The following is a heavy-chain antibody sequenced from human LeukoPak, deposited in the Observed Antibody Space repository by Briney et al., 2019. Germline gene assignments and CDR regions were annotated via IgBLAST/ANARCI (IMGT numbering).Heavy chain of an antibody. D-gene: IGHD2-21*02. Sequence: PGGSLRLSCAASGFTFSSYSMNWVRQAPGKGLEWVSSISSSSSYIYYADSVKGRFTISRDNAKNSLYLQMNSLRAEDTAVYYCARDRAYCGGDCSGDDAFDIWGQGTMVTVSS. CDR3: ARDRAYCGGDCSGDDAFDI. V-gene: IGHV3-21*01. CDR2: ISSSSSYI. CDR1: GFTFSSYS. J-gene: IGHJ3*02.